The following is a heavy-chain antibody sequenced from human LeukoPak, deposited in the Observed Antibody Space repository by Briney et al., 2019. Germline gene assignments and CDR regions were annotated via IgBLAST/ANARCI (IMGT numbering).Heavy chain of an antibody. CDR2: ISSSSSYI. V-gene: IGHV3-21*01. CDR3: ASNYDFWSGYRGYSGMDV. CDR1: GFTFSSYS. J-gene: IGHJ6*02. D-gene: IGHD3-3*01. Sequence: GGSLRLSCAASGFTFSSYSMNWVRQAPGKGLEWVSSISSSSSYIYYADSVKGRFTISRDKAKNSLYLQMTSLRAEDTPVYYCASNYDFWSGYRGYSGMDVWGQGTTVTVSS.